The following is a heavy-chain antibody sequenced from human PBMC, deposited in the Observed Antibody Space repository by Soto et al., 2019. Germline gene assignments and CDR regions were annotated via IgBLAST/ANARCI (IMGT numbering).Heavy chain of an antibody. D-gene: IGHD3-10*01. CDR2: ISSSGLTT. Sequence: GGSLRLSCQASGFNFRMYEMHWVRKAPGKGLEWVSYISSSGLTTYYADVAEGRFTISRDNAKDSLYLHLNSLRVGDTAVYYCASYGTRGDWWGLGTQVTVSS. J-gene: IGHJ5*01. CDR1: GFNFRMYE. V-gene: IGHV3-48*03. CDR3: ASYGTRGDW.